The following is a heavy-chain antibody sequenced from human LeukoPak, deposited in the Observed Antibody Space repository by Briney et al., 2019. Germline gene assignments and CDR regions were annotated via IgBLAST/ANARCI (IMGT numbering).Heavy chain of an antibody. D-gene: IGHD5-24*01. CDR2: IYPGDSDT. J-gene: IGHJ4*02. V-gene: IGHV5-51*01. CDR1: GYSFTSYW. Sequence: GESLKISCKGSGYSFTSYWIGWVRQMPGKGLEWMGIIYPGDSDTRYSPSFQGQVTISADKSISTAYLQWSSLKASDTAMYYCARPHRGDGYNRNPDYWGQGTLVTVSS. CDR3: ARPHRGDGYNRNPDY.